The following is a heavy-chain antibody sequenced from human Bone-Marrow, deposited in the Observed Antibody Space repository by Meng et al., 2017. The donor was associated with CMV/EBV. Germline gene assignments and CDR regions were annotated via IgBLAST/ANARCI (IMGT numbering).Heavy chain of an antibody. V-gene: IGHV3-74*01. D-gene: IGHD2-2*01. J-gene: IGHJ6*02. CDR3: VRDGLRCSSTTCLRNFGMDV. CDR1: GFTFSNYW. Sequence: GESLKISCAVSGFTFSNYWMHWVRQAPGKGLVWVSRTNSDGSNIIYVASVKGRFTISRDNAKNSFYLQMNSLRAGDTAVYYCVRDGLRCSSTTCLRNFGMDVWGQGTTVTVSS. CDR2: TNSDGSNI.